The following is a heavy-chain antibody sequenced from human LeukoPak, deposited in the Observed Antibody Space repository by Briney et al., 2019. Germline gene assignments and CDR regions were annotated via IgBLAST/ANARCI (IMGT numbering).Heavy chain of an antibody. D-gene: IGHD6-13*01. J-gene: IGHJ6*02. CDR3: ARLRGYSSSWYSYYYYYCMDV. CDR2: IKQGGKEI. Sequence: PGGSLRLSCAASGFTFSSYRMSWVRGAPGEGVEWVANIKQGGKEIYYVHPVKGRFTISRDNAKNSLYLKMNSLRAEDTAVYDCARLRGYSSSWYSYYYYYCMDVWGQGTTVTVSS. CDR1: GFTFSSYR. V-gene: IGHV3-7*01.